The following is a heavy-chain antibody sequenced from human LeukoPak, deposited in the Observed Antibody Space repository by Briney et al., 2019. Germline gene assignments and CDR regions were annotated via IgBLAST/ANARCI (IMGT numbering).Heavy chain of an antibody. Sequence: PGGSLRLSCAASGFTFSSYWMSWVRQAPGKGLEWVANIKQDGSEKYYVDSVKGRFTISRDNAKNSLYLQMNSLRAEDTAVYYCARDHTAMVTSPSLYGMDVWGQGTTVTVSS. V-gene: IGHV3-7*01. J-gene: IGHJ6*02. CDR3: ARDHTAMVTSPSLYGMDV. CDR2: IKQDGSEK. D-gene: IGHD5-18*01. CDR1: GFTFSSYW.